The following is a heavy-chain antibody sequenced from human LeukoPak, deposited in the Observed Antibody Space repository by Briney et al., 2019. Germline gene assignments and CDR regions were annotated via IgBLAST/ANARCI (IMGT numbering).Heavy chain of an antibody. Sequence: PGGSLRLSCAASGLTFSDYYMSWIRQAPGKGLEWVSYISSSGSTIYYADSVKGRFTISSDNAKNSLYLQMNSLRAEDTAVYYCARARLRLAAADFDYWGQGTLVTVSS. CDR1: GLTFSDYY. V-gene: IGHV3-11*04. CDR3: ARARLRLAAADFDY. CDR2: ISSSGSTI. D-gene: IGHD6-13*01. J-gene: IGHJ4*02.